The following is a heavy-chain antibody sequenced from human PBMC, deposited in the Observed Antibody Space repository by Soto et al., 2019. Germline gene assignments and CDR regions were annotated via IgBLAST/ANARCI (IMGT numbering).Heavy chain of an antibody. CDR2: IYYTGST. V-gene: IGHV4-39*01. J-gene: IGHJ4*02. CDR3: ARLGTGIVDTAMVFDY. Sequence: SEILSLTCSDSGDSISTSYYYWGWVRQSPGKGLEWIGSIYYTGSTSYNPSLESRVSISVDTSKNQFSLRLSSVTAADTAVYYCARLGTGIVDTAMVFDYWGQGTLVTVSS. CDR1: GDSISTSYYY. D-gene: IGHD5-18*01.